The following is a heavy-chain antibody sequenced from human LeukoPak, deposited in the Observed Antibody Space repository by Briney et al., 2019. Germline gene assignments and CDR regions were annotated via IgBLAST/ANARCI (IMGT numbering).Heavy chain of an antibody. V-gene: IGHV3-21*01. J-gene: IGHJ4*02. CDR3: ARGAHYYYDSSGYSYGDDY. CDR2: IRSSNSYI. Sequence: GGSLRLSCAASGFTFTNYNMNWVRQAPGKGLEWVSSIRSSNSYIYYADSVKGRFTISRDNAKNSLYLQMNSLRAEDTAVYYCARGAHYYYDSSGYSYGDDYWGQGTLVTVSS. D-gene: IGHD3-22*01. CDR1: GFTFTNYN.